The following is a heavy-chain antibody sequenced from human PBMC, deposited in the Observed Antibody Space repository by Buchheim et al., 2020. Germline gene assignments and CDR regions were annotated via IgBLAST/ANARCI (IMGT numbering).Heavy chain of an antibody. CDR3: AREGAILYSGNSYWYFDL. D-gene: IGHD4-23*01. CDR2: IIPILGIA. J-gene: IGHJ2*01. Sequence: QVQLVQSGAEVKKPGSSVKVSCKASGGTFSSYAISWVRQAPGQGLEWMGRIIPILGIANYAQKFQGRVTITADKSTSTAYMELSCLRYEDTAVDYCAREGAILYSGNSYWYFDLWGRGTL. CDR1: GGTFSSYA. V-gene: IGHV1-69*04.